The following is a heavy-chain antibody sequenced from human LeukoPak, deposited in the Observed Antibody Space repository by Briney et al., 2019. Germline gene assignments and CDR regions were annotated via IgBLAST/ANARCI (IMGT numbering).Heavy chain of an antibody. V-gene: IGHV3-30*04. J-gene: IGHJ6*04. Sequence: WGSLRLSCAASGFTFSSYAMHWVRQAPGKGLEWVAVISYDGSNKYYADSVKGRFTISRDNSKNTLYLQMNSLRAEDTAVYYCARDLGELSSDYYGMDVWGKGTTVTVSS. CDR1: GFTFSSYA. CDR3: ARDLGELSSDYYGMDV. CDR2: ISYDGSNK. D-gene: IGHD3-16*02.